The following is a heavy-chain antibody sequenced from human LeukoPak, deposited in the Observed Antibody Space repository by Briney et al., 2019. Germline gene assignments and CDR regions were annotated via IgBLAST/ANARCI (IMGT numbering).Heavy chain of an antibody. V-gene: IGHV4-59*01. CDR1: GGSISSYY. CDR2: IYYSGST. D-gene: IGHD2-2*01. Sequence: TSETLSLTCTVSGGSISSYYWSWIRQPPGKGLEWIGYIYYSGSTNYNPSLKSRVTISVDTSKNQFSLKLSSVTAADTAVYYCARGYCSSTSCSHYNWFDPWGQGTLVTVSS. J-gene: IGHJ5*02. CDR3: ARGYCSSTSCSHYNWFDP.